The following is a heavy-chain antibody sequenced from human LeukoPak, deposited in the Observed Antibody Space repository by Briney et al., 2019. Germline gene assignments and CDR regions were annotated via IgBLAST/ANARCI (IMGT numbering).Heavy chain of an antibody. CDR1: GFTFSTYW. J-gene: IGHJ4*02. Sequence: GGSLRLSCAASGFTFSTYWMHWVRQAPGKGLIWVSRIHSGGSSTSYADSVKGRFTISRDNAKNTLYLQMNSLRAEDTAVYYCARGGYYDFWSGHSNFDHWGQGTLVTVSS. D-gene: IGHD3-3*01. CDR2: IHSGGSST. CDR3: ARGGYYDFWSGHSNFDH. V-gene: IGHV3-74*01.